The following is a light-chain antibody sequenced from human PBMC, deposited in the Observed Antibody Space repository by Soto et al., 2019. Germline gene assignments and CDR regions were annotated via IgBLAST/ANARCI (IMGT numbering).Light chain of an antibody. CDR1: SGSVSANYY. CDR3: VLYLGSGISV. V-gene: IGLV8-61*01. Sequence: QAVVTQEPSLSVSPGETVTLTCALSSGSVSANYYASWFQQTPGQPPRTLIYSTDTRSSGVPDRFSGSILGNKAALTITGAQAEDESDYYCVLYLGSGISVFGGGTKVTVL. CDR2: STD. J-gene: IGLJ3*02.